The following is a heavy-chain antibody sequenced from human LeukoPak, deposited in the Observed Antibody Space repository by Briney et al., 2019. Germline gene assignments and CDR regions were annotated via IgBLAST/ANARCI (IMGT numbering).Heavy chain of an antibody. Sequence: ASVKVSCKASGYTFASYDISWVRQAPGQGLECMGWISAYNGNTNYAQKFQGRVTMTTDTSTSTAYMELRSLRSDDTAVYYCARVPGYSSGWYPIDYWGQGTLVTVSS. CDR1: GYTFASYD. J-gene: IGHJ4*02. CDR2: ISAYNGNT. V-gene: IGHV1-18*01. D-gene: IGHD6-19*01. CDR3: ARVPGYSSGWYPIDY.